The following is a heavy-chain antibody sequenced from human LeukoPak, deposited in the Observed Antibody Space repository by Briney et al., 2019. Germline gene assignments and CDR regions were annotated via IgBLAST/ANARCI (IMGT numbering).Heavy chain of an antibody. CDR2: ISSSSSTI. J-gene: IGHJ4*02. D-gene: IGHD6-13*01. CDR3: ARDRGLYSSPSSGDY. Sequence: PGGSLRLSCAASGFTFSSYSMNWVRQAPGKGLEWVSYISSSSSTIYYADSVKGRFTISRDNAKNSLYLQMNSLRAEDTAVYYCARDRGLYSSPSSGDYWGQGTLVTVSS. V-gene: IGHV3-48*04. CDR1: GFTFSSYS.